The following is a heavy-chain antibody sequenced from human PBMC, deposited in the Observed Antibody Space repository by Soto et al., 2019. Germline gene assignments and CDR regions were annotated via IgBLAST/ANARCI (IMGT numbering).Heavy chain of an antibody. D-gene: IGHD2-2*01. CDR2: INPNSGGT. V-gene: IGHV1-2*04. J-gene: IGHJ5*02. CDR1: GYTFTGYY. CDR3: ARVSSCTSCLSYWFDP. Sequence: GASVKVSCKASGYTFTGYYMHWVRQAPGQGLEWMGWINPNSGGTNYAQKFQGWVTMTRDTSISTAYMELSRLRSDDTAVYYCARVSSCTSCLSYWFDPWGQGTLVTVSS.